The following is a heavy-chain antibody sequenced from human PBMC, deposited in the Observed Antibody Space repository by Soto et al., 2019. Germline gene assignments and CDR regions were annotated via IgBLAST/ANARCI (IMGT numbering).Heavy chain of an antibody. CDR3: PRPYHYDSRGYYRTLVY. CDR1: GIPFSSYA. V-gene: IGHV3-23*01. D-gene: IGHD3-22*01. J-gene: IGHJ4*02. CDR2: AASSGSSA. Sequence: GGSLRLSCAASGIPFSSYAMIWVRLAPGKGLDWVSVAASSGSSAYYAASVKGRFTISRDNAKKTLYLKINXLGAADTALYFRPRPYHYDSRGYYRTLVYGSQGTVVTVSS.